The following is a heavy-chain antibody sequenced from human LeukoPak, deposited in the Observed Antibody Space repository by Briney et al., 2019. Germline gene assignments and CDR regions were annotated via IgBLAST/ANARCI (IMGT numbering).Heavy chain of an antibody. CDR2: ISGSGGST. CDR1: GFTFSIYA. CDR3: AKDTSTVTTRNFDY. J-gene: IGHJ4*02. D-gene: IGHD4-17*01. V-gene: IGHV3-23*01. Sequence: PGGSLRLSCAASGFTFSIYAMSWVRQPPGKGLEWVSAISGSGGSTYYADSVKGRFTISRDNSKNTLYLQMHSLRAEDTAVYYCAKDTSTVTTRNFDYWGQGTLVTVSS.